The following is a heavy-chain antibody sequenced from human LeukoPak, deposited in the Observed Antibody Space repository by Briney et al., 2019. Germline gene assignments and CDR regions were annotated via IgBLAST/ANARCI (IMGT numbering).Heavy chain of an antibody. CDR1: GFTFSSYG. J-gene: IGHJ4*02. CDR3: AKVKNIDYGDY. CDR2: ISYDGSNK. V-gene: IGHV3-30*18. Sequence: PGRSLRLSCAASGFTFSSYGMHWVRQAPGKGLEWVAVISYDGSNKYYADSVKGRFTISRDNSKNTLYLQMNSLRAEDTAVYYCAKVKNIDYGDYWGQGTLVTVSS.